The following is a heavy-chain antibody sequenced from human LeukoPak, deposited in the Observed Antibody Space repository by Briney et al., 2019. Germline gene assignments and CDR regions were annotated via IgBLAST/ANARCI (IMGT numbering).Heavy chain of an antibody. CDR1: GFTFSSYE. J-gene: IGHJ4*02. Sequence: PGGSLRLSCAASGFTFSSYEMNWVRQAPGKGLEWVSYISSSGSTIYYADSVKGRFTISRDNAKNSLYLQMNSLRAEDTAVYYCAKFPDYFPREGVDYWGQGTLVTVSS. CDR3: AKFPDYFPREGVDY. D-gene: IGHD2/OR15-2a*01. V-gene: IGHV3-48*03. CDR2: ISSSGSTI.